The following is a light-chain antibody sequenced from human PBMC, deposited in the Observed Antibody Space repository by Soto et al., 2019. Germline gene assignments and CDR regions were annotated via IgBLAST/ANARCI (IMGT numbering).Light chain of an antibody. CDR3: QQSDNSPPIP. CDR2: AAS. Sequence: PKTHFPSPLYAPLVHGVTISSRPGQNIFSSLNWYQQKPGKAPKLLIYAASSLQSGVPSRFSGSGSGTDFTLTITSLQPEDFATYYCQQSDNSPPIPFAQGTRLEIK. J-gene: IGKJ5*01. V-gene: IGKV1-39*01. CDR1: QNIFSS.